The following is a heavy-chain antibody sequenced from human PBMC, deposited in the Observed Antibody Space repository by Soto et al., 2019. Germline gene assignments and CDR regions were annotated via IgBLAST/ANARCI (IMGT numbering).Heavy chain of an antibody. CDR1: GGTFSSYA. CDR3: ARAPYQMTTVYQIDF. V-gene: IGHV1-69*01. Sequence: QVQLVQSGAEVKKPGSSVKVSCKASGGTFSSYAISWVRQAPGQGLEWMGGIIPIFGTANYAQKFQGRVTITADEFTRTAYMELGSLRSEDTAVYYWARAPYQMTTVYQIDFWGQGTLVNVSS. J-gene: IGHJ4*02. CDR2: IIPIFGTA. D-gene: IGHD4-17*01.